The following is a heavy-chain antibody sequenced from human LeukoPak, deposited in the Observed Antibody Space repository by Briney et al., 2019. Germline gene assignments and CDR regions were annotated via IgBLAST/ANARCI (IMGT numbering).Heavy chain of an antibody. CDR1: GGSISSSSSY. D-gene: IGHD3-3*01. CDR3: ARRVTTDFWSGYYENYYYYMDV. V-gene: IGHV4-61*05. CDR2: IYYSGST. Sequence: PSETLSLTCTVSGGSISSSSSYWGWIRQPPGKGLEWIGYIYYSGSTNYNPSLKSRVTISVDTSKNQFSLKLSSVTAADTAVYYCARRVTTDFWSGYYENYYYYMDVWGKGTTVTVSS. J-gene: IGHJ6*03.